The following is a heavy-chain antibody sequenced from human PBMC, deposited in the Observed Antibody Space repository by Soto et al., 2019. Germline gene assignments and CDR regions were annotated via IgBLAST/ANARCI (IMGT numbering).Heavy chain of an antibody. CDR2: IHYFGST. J-gene: IGHJ4*02. CDR1: GGSLNSSSYY. D-gene: IGHD1-26*01. CDR3: ARGGSYVGFDS. V-gene: IGHV4-61*01. Sequence: SETLSLTCTVSGGSLNSSSYYWSWIRQPPGRGLEWIGYIHYFGSTKYNPSLESRVVISVDTSKNQFSLKVPSVTAADTAKYFCARGGSYVGFDSWGQGARVTVSS.